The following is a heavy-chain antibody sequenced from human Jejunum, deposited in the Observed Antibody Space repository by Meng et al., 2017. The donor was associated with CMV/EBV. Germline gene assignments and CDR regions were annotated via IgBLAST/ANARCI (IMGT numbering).Heavy chain of an antibody. CDR2: INRDGNTT. Sequence: SGFTLNSHVMQWVRQRPGKGLGGVSRINRDGNTTTCAGSVKGRFTISRDNAKNTLYLHMNSLGDEDTAMYFCTRGPIGGYGTFAYWGPGTLVTVSS. CDR3: TRGPIGGYGTFAY. CDR1: GFTLNSHV. V-gene: IGHV3-74*01. D-gene: IGHD3-16*01. J-gene: IGHJ4*02.